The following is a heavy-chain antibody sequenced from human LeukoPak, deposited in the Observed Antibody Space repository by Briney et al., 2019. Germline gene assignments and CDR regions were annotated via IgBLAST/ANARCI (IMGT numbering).Heavy chain of an antibody. CDR2: ISSSGRYI. V-gene: IGHV3-21*01. CDR1: GFTFSSYS. Sequence: GGSLRLSCAASGFTFSSYSVNWVRQAPGTGLEWVSSISSSGRYIYYADSVKGRFTIFRDNAKNSLYLQMNSLRAEDTAVYYCARDLGELDAPDYWGQGTLVTVPS. J-gene: IGHJ4*02. D-gene: IGHD3-10*01. CDR3: ARDLGELDAPDY.